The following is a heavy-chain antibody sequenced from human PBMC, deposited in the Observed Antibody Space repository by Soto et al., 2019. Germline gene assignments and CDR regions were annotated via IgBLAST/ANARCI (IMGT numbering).Heavy chain of an antibody. J-gene: IGHJ5*02. D-gene: IGHD2-15*01. CDR1: GGSVNSANYY. V-gene: IGHV4-61*01. Sequence: QVQLLESGPELVKPSETLSLTCSVSGGSVNSANYYWSWIRQPPGKGLEWIGHVYYTGSTNYNPSLKSRLNISLDTPKNQFSLGLTSVTAADTAAYYCARDAESCSGGNCYRSFDPWGQGTLVIVSA. CDR2: VYYTGST. CDR3: ARDAESCSGGNCYRSFDP.